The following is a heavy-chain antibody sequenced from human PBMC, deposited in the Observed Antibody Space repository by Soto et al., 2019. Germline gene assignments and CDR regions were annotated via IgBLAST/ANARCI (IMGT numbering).Heavy chain of an antibody. V-gene: IGHV1-69*13. Sequence: SVKVSCKASGGTFSSYAISWVRQAPGQGLEWMGGIIPIFGTANYAQKFQGRVTITADESTSTAYMELSSLRSEDTAVYYCARDQTGYCSSTSCYSFDYWGQGTLVTVSS. J-gene: IGHJ4*02. CDR1: GGTFSSYA. D-gene: IGHD2-2*01. CDR2: IIPIFGTA. CDR3: ARDQTGYCSSTSCYSFDY.